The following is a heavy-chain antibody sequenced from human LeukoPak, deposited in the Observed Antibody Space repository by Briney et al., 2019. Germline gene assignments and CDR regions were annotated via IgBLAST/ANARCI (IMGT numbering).Heavy chain of an antibody. Sequence: GASVKVSCKASGGTFSSYAISWVRQAPGQGLEWMGRIIPILGIANYAQKFQGRVTITADKSTSTAYMELSSLRSEDTAVYYCAKSPYSGSYFWDYWGQGTLVTVSS. V-gene: IGHV1-69*04. D-gene: IGHD1-26*01. CDR3: AKSPYSGSYFWDY. CDR2: IIPILGIA. CDR1: GGTFSSYA. J-gene: IGHJ4*02.